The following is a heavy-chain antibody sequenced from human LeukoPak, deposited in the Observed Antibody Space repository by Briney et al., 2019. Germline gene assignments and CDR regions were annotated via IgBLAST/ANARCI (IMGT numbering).Heavy chain of an antibody. CDR1: GFTFSTHA. D-gene: IGHD3-16*02. V-gene: IGHV3-23*01. CDR3: AKDSQYDYVWGSYRSTHFDY. J-gene: IGHJ4*02. Sequence: GGSLRLSCAASGFTFSTHAMSWVRQAPGKGLEWVSAISGSGGSTYYADSVKGRFTISRDNSKNTLYLQMNSLRAEDTAVYYCAKDSQYDYVWGSYRSTHFDYWGQGTLVTVSS. CDR2: ISGSGGST.